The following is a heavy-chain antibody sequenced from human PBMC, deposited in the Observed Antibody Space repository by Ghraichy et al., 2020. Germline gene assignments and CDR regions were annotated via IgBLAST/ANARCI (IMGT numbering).Heavy chain of an antibody. D-gene: IGHD3/OR15-3a*01. J-gene: IGHJ3*02. V-gene: IGHV3-30*02. CDR1: GFTFSSYG. CDR3: AKDRRTGGGWRHDAFDI. Sequence: GGSLRLSCAASGFTFSSYGMHWVRQAPGKGLEWVAFIRYDGSNKYYADSVKGRFTISRDNSKNTLYLQMNSLRAEDTAVYYCAKDRRTGGGWRHDAFDIWGQGTMVTVSS. CDR2: IRYDGSNK.